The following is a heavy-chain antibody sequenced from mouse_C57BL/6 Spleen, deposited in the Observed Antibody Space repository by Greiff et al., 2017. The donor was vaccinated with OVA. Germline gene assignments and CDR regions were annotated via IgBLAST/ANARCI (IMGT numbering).Heavy chain of an antibody. D-gene: IGHD2-4*01. V-gene: IGHV1-78*01. CDR3: ARTLYDYDDPWFAY. J-gene: IGHJ3*01. Sequence: QVQLQQSDAELVKPGASVKISCTVSGYTFTDHTIHWMKQRPEQGLEWIGYIYPRDGSTKYNEKFKGKATLTADQSSSTAYMQLNSLTSEDSAVYFCARTLYDYDDPWFAYWGQGTLVTVSA. CDR1: GYTFTDHT. CDR2: IYPRDGST.